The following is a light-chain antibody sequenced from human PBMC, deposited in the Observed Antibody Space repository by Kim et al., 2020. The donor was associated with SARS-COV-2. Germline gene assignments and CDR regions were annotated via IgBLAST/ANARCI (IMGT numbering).Light chain of an antibody. V-gene: IGKV1-39*01. CDR3: QKSYTTPRT. J-gene: IGKJ1*01. CDR2: DVS. Sequence: ASVGDRVVITCRSSQSMSSYLNCYQRRPGEAPTLLIYDVSHLQTGVPPMFSGSGYGTHFTLTISSLQPEDIATYYCQKSYTTPRTFVQGTTV. CDR1: QSMSSY.